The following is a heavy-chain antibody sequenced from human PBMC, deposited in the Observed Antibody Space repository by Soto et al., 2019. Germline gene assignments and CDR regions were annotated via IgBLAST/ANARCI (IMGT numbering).Heavy chain of an antibody. V-gene: IGHV3-21*01. CDR1: GFTFSSYS. CDR3: AGDHCSSTSCSDYYYYGMDV. J-gene: IGHJ6*02. CDR2: ISSSSSYI. D-gene: IGHD2-2*01. Sequence: GGSLRLSCAASGFTFSSYSMNWVRQAPGKGLEWVSSISSSSSYIYYADSVKGRFTISRDNAKNSLYLQMNSLRAEDTAAYYCAGDHCSSTSCSDYYYYGMDVWGQGTTVTVSS.